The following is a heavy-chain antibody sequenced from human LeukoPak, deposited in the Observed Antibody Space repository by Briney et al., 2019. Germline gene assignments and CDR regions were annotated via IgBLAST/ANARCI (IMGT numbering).Heavy chain of an antibody. Sequence: GGSLRLSCAASGFTFSSYGMDWVRHTPGKGLEWVAFIRYDGNNKDYADSVKGRFTISRDNSKDTLYLQMSGLRVEDTAVYYCAKGYGDLVAFDIWGQGTMVTVSS. D-gene: IGHD4-17*01. CDR1: GFTFSSYG. CDR2: IRYDGNNK. J-gene: IGHJ3*02. V-gene: IGHV3-30*02. CDR3: AKGYGDLVAFDI.